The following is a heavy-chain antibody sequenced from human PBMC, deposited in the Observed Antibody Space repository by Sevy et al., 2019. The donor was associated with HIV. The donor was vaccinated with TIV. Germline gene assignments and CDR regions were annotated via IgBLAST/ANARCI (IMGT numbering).Heavy chain of an antibody. J-gene: IGHJ4*02. V-gene: IGHV3-49*03. D-gene: IGHD5-12*01. Sequence: GGSLRLSCTTSGFTFEDYALSWFRQAPGKGLEWVAFITRNSYEAYGGTTDYAASVKGRFIISRDDSKSIAYLQMNSLKTEDTAAYYCTRGLATADTPGHYFDYWGQGTLVTVSS. CDR2: ITRNSYEAYGGTT. CDR1: GFTFEDYA. CDR3: TRGLATADTPGHYFDY.